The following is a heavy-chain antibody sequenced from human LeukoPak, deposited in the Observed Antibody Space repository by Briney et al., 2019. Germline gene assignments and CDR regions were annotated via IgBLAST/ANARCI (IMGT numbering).Heavy chain of an antibody. CDR2: IYYSGST. CDR3: ARGAAAGTFFSVDH. J-gene: IGHJ4*02. D-gene: IGHD6-13*01. Sequence: PSETLSLTCTVSGGSISSYYWSWIQQPPGKGLEWIGYIYYSGSTNYNPSLKSRVTISVDTSKNQFSLKLSSVTAADTAVYYCARGAAAGTFFSVDHWGQGTLVTVSS. CDR1: GGSISSYY. V-gene: IGHV4-59*01.